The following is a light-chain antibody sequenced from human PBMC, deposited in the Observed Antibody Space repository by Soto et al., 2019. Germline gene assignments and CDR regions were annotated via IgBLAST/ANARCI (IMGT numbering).Light chain of an antibody. CDR2: GAS. CDR3: QQYGSSPRVA. CDR1: HCVSTRS. V-gene: IGKV3-20*01. J-gene: IGKJ1*01. Sequence: ESVLTQSPGTLSLSPGERATLSCRASHCVSTRSLASYQQKPGQAPRLLISGASSRATRIPDRFSGSGSGTDFTLTISRLEPEDFAVYYCQQYGSSPRVAFGQGTKVDIK.